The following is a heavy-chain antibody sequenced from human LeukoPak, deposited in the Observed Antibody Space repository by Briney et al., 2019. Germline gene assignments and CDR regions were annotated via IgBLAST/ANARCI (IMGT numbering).Heavy chain of an antibody. D-gene: IGHD6-13*01. CDR1: GYTFTSYD. J-gene: IGHJ6*02. V-gene: IGHV1-8*01. CDR3: ARRPPYSSSWYALYYYYGMDV. CDR2: TNPNSGNT. Sequence: ASVKASCKASGYTFTSYDINWVRQATGQGLEWMGWTNPNSGNTGYAQKFQGRVTMTRNTSISTAYMELSSLRSEDTAVYYCARRPPYSSSWYALYYYYGMDVWGQGTTVTVSS.